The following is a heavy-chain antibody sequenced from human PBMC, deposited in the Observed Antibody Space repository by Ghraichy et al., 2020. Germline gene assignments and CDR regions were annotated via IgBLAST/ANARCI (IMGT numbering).Heavy chain of an antibody. CDR1: GFTFSIYC. Sequence: GGSLRLSCAASGFTFSIYCMTWVRQAPGMRLEWVANINYDGTEKYYVDSVKGRFTISRDNAKNSLYLEMNSLRAEDTAVYYCAIALKDYGDHWGQGTLVTVSS. CDR2: INYDGTEK. CDR3: AIALKDYGDH. J-gene: IGHJ4*02. D-gene: IGHD4-17*01. V-gene: IGHV3-7*01.